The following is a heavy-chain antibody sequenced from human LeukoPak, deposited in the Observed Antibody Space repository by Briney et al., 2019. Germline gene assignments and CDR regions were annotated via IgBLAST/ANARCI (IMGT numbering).Heavy chain of an antibody. Sequence: GGSLRLSCAASGFTFSSYGMHWVRQAPGKGLEWVAFIRYDGSNKYYADSVKGRFTISRDNSKNTLYLQMNSLRVEDTAVYYCAKDQPRRFAFDYWGQGTLVTVSS. CDR1: GFTFSSYG. J-gene: IGHJ4*02. CDR3: AKDQPRRFAFDY. D-gene: IGHD3-3*01. CDR2: IRYDGSNK. V-gene: IGHV3-30*02.